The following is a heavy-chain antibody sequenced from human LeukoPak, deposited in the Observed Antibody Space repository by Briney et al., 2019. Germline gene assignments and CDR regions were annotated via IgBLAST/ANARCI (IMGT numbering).Heavy chain of an antibody. D-gene: IGHD3-10*01. J-gene: IGHJ4*02. Sequence: SQTLSLTCTVSGGSISSGGYYWSWIRQHPGKGLEWIGEINHSGSTNYNPSLKSRVTISVDTSKNQFSLKLSSVTAADTAVYYCARGRIQRSGSYLHWGQGTLVTVSS. CDR1: GGSISSGGYY. CDR3: ARGRIQRSGSYLH. CDR2: INHSGST. V-gene: IGHV4-31*03.